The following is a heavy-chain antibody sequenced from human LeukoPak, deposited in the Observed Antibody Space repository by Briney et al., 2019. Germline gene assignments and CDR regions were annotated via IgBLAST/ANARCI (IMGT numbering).Heavy chain of an antibody. CDR1: GLTFSDYR. V-gene: IGHV3-23*01. CDR3: ATYIQRPPGMDV. Sequence: PGGSLRLSCAVSGLTFSDYRMIWVRQAPEKRLEWVAYTAGADDVIQSADSVKGRFTISTDNSNNTVYLQMNSLRAEDTGLYFCATYIQRPPGMDVWGQGTTVTVSS. J-gene: IGHJ6*02. D-gene: IGHD6-25*01. CDR2: TAGADDVI.